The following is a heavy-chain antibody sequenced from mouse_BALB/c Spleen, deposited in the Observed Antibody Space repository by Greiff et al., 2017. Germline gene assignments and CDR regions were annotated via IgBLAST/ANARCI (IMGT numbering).Heavy chain of an antibody. CDR2: ISYDGSN. V-gene: IGHV3-6*02. CDR1: GYSITSGYY. J-gene: IGHJ3*01. CDR3: ARDREAWFAY. Sequence: ESGPGLVKPSQSLSLTCSVTGYSITSGYYWNWIRQFPGNKLEWMGYISYDGSNNYNPSLKNRISITRDTSKNQFFLKLNSVTTEDTATYYCARDREAWFAYWGEGSLGTVSA.